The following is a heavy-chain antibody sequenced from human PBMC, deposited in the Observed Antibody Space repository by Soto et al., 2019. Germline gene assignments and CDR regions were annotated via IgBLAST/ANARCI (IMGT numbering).Heavy chain of an antibody. V-gene: IGHV4-34*01. CDR2: IKNTGST. CDR1: GGSFSGSY. J-gene: IGHJ6*02. D-gene: IGHD2-2*02. CDR3: ARAHTRGYTAGFGRYYYGLDV. Sequence: QVRLQQWGTGLLKPSETLSLTCAVYGGSFSGSYWSWIRQSPGKGLEWIGEIKNTGSTNYNPSLKSRVTVSVDTSKNQFSLKLNSVTAADTATYYCARAHTRGYTAGFGRYYYGLDVWGQGTTVTVSS.